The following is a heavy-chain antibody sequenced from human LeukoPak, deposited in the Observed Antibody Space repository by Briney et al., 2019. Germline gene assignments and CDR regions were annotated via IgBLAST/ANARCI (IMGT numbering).Heavy chain of an antibody. V-gene: IGHV3-30*02. CDR1: GFTFSSCG. Sequence: GGSLRLSCAASGFTFSSCGFHWVRQAPDKGLEWVAFIRYDGSNKYYADSVKGRFTISRDNFKNTLYLQMNSLRAEDTAVYYCAKVPKLPSISMIRGVRVPYYMDVWGKGTTVTISS. D-gene: IGHD3-10*01. CDR2: IRYDGSNK. CDR3: AKVPKLPSISMIRGVRVPYYMDV. J-gene: IGHJ6*03.